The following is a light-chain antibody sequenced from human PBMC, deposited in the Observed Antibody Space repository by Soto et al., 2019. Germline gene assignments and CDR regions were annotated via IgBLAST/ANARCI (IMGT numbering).Light chain of an antibody. Sequence: QSALTQPASVSGSPGQSITISCTGTSSEVGGYDYVSWYQQYPDKAPKLMIYDVSNRPSGVSNRFSGSKSGNTASLTISGLQAEDEADYYCSSYSSSSTLVVFGGGTKLTVL. CDR1: SSEVGGYDY. CDR3: SSYSSSSTLVV. CDR2: DVS. V-gene: IGLV2-14*03. J-gene: IGLJ2*01.